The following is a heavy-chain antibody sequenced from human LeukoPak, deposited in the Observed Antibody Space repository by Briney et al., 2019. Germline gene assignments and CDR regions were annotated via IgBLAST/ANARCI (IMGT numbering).Heavy chain of an antibody. CDR2: IYTSGST. Sequence: SETLSLTCTVSGGSISSYYWSWIRQPAGKGLEWIGRIYTSGSTNYNPSLKSRVTMSVDTSKNQFSLKLSSVTAADTAVYYCARHCSSTSCYTGDYWGQGTLVTVSS. D-gene: IGHD2-2*02. CDR3: ARHCSSTSCYTGDY. CDR1: GGSISSYY. V-gene: IGHV4-4*07. J-gene: IGHJ4*02.